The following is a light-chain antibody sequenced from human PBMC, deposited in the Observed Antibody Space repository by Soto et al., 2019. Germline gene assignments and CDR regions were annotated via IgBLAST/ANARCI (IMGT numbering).Light chain of an antibody. Sequence: ESVLTQSPATLSLSPGERATLSCRASQSVSSYLAWYKQKPGQAPRLLIYDASNRATGIPARFSGSGSGTDFTLTICRVEPVVFAVYYCQQRSNWHSWTFGQGTKVDIK. J-gene: IGKJ1*01. CDR3: QQRSNWHSWT. CDR1: QSVSSY. V-gene: IGKV3-11*01. CDR2: DAS.